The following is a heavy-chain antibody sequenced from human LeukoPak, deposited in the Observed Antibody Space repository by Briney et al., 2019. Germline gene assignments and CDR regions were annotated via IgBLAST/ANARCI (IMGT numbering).Heavy chain of an antibody. CDR2: IISIFGPA. J-gene: IGHJ4*02. CDR1: GGTFSSYI. D-gene: IGHD3-22*01. Sequence: ASVKVSCKASGGTFSSYIISWVRQAPGQGLEWMGEIISIFGPANYAQKFQGRVTITADESTSTAYMELSSLRSEDSAVYYCARNSYYYDSGGYQSSTTYFDYWGQGTLVTVSS. V-gene: IGHV1-69*13. CDR3: ARNSYYYDSGGYQSSTTYFDY.